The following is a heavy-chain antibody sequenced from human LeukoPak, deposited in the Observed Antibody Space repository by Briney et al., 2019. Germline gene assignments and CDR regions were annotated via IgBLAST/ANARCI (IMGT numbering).Heavy chain of an antibody. CDR3: TTARKSYYYDSSGYYRFDY. J-gene: IGHJ4*02. CDR1: GFTFSNAW. CDR2: IKSKTDGGTT. Sequence: GGSLRLSCAASGFTFSNAWMRWVRQAPGKGLEWVGRIKSKTDGGTTDYAATVKGRFTISRDDSKNTLYLQMNSLKTEDTTVYYCTTARKSYYYDSSGYYRFDYWGQGTLVTVSS. V-gene: IGHV3-15*01. D-gene: IGHD3-22*01.